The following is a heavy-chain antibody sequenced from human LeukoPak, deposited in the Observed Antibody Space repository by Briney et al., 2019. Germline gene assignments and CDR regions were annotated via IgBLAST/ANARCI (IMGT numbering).Heavy chain of an antibody. Sequence: GASVKVSCKASGGTSSSYAISWVRQTPGQGLEWMGGIIPIFGTANYAQKFQGRVTITTDESTSTAYMELSSLRSEDTAVYYCARSIAAAGYYFDYWGQGNLVTVSS. D-gene: IGHD6-13*01. CDR3: ARSIAAAGYYFDY. J-gene: IGHJ4*02. CDR1: GGTSSSYA. CDR2: IIPIFGTA. V-gene: IGHV1-69*05.